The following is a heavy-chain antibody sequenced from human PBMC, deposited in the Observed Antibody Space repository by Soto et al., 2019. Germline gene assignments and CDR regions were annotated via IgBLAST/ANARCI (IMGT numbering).Heavy chain of an antibody. CDR2: IIPILGIA. CDR1: GGTFSSYT. CDR3: AREEYYYGSGAFFDY. J-gene: IGHJ4*02. D-gene: IGHD3-10*01. V-gene: IGHV1-69*08. Sequence: QVQLVQSGAEVKKPGSSVKVSCKASGGTFSSYTISWVRQAPGQGLEWMGRIIPILGIANYAQKCQGRVTITADKSTSTAYMELSSLRSEDTAVYSCAREEYYYGSGAFFDYWGQGTLVTVSS.